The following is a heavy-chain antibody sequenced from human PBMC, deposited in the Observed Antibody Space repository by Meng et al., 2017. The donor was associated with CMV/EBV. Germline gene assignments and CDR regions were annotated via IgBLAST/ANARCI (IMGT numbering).Heavy chain of an antibody. D-gene: IGHD1-14*01. Sequence: SLKISCAASGFTFDDYAMHWVRQAPGKGLEWVSGISRNSGSIGYADSVKGRFTISRDNAKNSLYLQMNSLRAEDTALYYCAKDISSVYKPYYYYGMDVWGQGTTVTVSS. V-gene: IGHV3-9*01. CDR3: AKDISSVYKPYYYYGMDV. CDR2: ISRNSGSI. CDR1: GFTFDDYA. J-gene: IGHJ6*02.